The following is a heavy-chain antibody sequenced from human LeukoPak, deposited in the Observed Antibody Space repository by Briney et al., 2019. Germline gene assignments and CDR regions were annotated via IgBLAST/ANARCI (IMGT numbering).Heavy chain of an antibody. V-gene: IGHV1-24*01. CDR3: ATVPGTRRYFDL. CDR1: GYTLTELS. J-gene: IGHJ2*01. Sequence: GASVKVSCKVSGYTLTELSMHWVRQAPGEGLEWMGGFDPEDGETIYAQKFQGRVTMTEDTSTDTAYMELSSLRSEDTAVYYCATVPGTRRYFDLWGRGTLVTVSS. CDR2: FDPEDGET. D-gene: IGHD1-14*01.